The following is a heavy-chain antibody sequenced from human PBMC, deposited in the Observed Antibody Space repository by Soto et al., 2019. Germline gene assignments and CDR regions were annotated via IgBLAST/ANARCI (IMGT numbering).Heavy chain of an antibody. J-gene: IGHJ4*02. D-gene: IGHD6-19*01. CDR2: IIPIFGTA. V-gene: IGHV1-69*06. Sequence: SVKVSCKASGGTFSSYAISWVRQAPGQGLEWMGGIIPIFGTANYAQKFQGRVTITADKSTSTAYMELSSLRSEDTAVYYCASFAVAEPYYFDYWGQGTLVTVSS. CDR1: GGTFSSYA. CDR3: ASFAVAEPYYFDY.